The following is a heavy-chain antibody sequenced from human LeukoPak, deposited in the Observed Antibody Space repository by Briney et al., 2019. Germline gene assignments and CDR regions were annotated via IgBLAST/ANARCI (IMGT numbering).Heavy chain of an antibody. V-gene: IGHV1-2*02. CDR2: INPNRGGT. J-gene: IGHJ6*03. CDR1: GYTFTGYY. CDR3: ARGSAYSGSYYYYYYMDV. D-gene: IGHD1-26*01. Sequence: GASVKVSCKASGYTFTGYYMHWVRQAPGQGLEWMGWINPNRGGTNYAQKFQGRVTMTRDTSISTAYMELSRLRSDDTAVYYCARGSAYSGSYYYYYYMDVWGKGTTVTVSS.